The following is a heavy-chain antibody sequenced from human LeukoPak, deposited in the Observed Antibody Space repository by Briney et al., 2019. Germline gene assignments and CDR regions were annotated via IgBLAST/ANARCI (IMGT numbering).Heavy chain of an antibody. Sequence: SVKVSCKASGGTFSNYAFNWVRQAPGQGLEWMGGIIPLFATANYAQKFQGRVTITADESTSTAYMELSSLRSEDTAVYYCARASGGYYYDSSGYDYWGQGTLVTVSS. D-gene: IGHD3-22*01. CDR3: ARASGGYYYDSSGYDY. CDR1: GGTFSNYA. J-gene: IGHJ4*02. V-gene: IGHV1-69*13. CDR2: IIPLFATA.